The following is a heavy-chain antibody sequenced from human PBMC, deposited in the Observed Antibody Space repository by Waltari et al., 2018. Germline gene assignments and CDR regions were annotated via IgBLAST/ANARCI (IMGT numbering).Heavy chain of an antibody. CDR2: RYYRGGT. CDR3: ERGFLEGIAALWFEY. CDR1: GGSISSYY. J-gene: IGHJ4*02. V-gene: IGHV4-59*01. D-gene: IGHD6-13*01. Sequence: QVQLQESGPGLVKPSETLSLTCTVSGGSISSYYWSWIRQPPGKGLVGIGYRYYRGGTDYNHTRMSRGNISGDTSKNQFSLKLSSVTAADTAVYYCERGFLEGIAALWFEYWGQGTLVTVSS.